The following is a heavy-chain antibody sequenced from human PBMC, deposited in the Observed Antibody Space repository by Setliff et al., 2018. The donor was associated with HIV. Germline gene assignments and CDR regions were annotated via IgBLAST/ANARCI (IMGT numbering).Heavy chain of an antibody. CDR2: IKQDGSEK. V-gene: IGHV3-7*01. Sequence: GGSLRLSCAASGFTFSSYWMSWVRQAPGKGLEWVANIKQDGSEKYYVDSVKGRFTISRDNAKDSLYLQMNSLRAEDTAVYYCARILQVGGTARYAFDIWGQGTMVTVSS. D-gene: IGHD1-26*01. CDR3: ARILQVGGTARYAFDI. J-gene: IGHJ3*02. CDR1: GFTFSSYW.